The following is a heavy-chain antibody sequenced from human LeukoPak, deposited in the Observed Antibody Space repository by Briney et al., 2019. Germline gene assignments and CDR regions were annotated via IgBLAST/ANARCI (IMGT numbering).Heavy chain of an antibody. Sequence: GESLKISCKGSGYTFTDYWIAWVRQMPGKALEWMGIIYPPDSDTRYSPSFQGQVTISVDKSINTAYLQWSSLKASDTAMYYCARPDGSYFDYWGQGIMVTVSS. J-gene: IGHJ4*02. V-gene: IGHV5-51*01. CDR3: ARPDGSYFDY. D-gene: IGHD5-24*01. CDR2: IYPPDSDT. CDR1: GYTFTDYW.